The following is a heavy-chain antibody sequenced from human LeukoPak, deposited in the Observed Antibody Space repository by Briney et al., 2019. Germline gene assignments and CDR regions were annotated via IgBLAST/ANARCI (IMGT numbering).Heavy chain of an antibody. D-gene: IGHD3-10*01. V-gene: IGHV4-59*01. J-gene: IGHJ4*02. CDR1: GGSISSYY. CDR2: IYHSGGT. CDR3: ARLRGAYGSGTAYYLDY. Sequence: SETLSLTCNVSGGSISSYYWTWVRQPPGKGLEWIGYIYHSGGTNYNPSLKSRVTISVDMSRNQFSLKVYSMTAADTAVYYCARLRGAYGSGTAYYLDYWGQGTQVTVSS.